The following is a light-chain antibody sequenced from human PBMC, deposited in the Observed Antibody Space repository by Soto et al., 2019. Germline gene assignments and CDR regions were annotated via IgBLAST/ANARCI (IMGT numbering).Light chain of an antibody. CDR1: SSDVAYYNY. Sequence: QSVLTQPASVSGSPGQSITISCTGTSSDVAYYNYVSWYQHHPGKAPKLIIYDVNNRPSGVSNRFSGSKSGNTASLTISGLQTEDEADYYCTSYTTSSTQVFGGGTKVTVL. J-gene: IGLJ3*02. V-gene: IGLV2-14*01. CDR2: DVN. CDR3: TSYTTSSTQV.